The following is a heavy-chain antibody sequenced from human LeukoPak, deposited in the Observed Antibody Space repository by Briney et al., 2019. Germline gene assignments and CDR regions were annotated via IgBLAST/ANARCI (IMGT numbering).Heavy chain of an antibody. D-gene: IGHD3-16*02. CDR2: ISGSGGST. CDR3: ARDIGQDYYGMDV. Sequence: PGGSLRLSCAASGFTFSSYAMSWVRQAPGKGLEWVSAISGSGGSTYYADSVKGRFTISRDNSKNTLYLQMNSLRAEDTAVYYCARDIGQDYYGMDVWGQGTTVTVSS. J-gene: IGHJ6*02. V-gene: IGHV3-23*01. CDR1: GFTFSSYA.